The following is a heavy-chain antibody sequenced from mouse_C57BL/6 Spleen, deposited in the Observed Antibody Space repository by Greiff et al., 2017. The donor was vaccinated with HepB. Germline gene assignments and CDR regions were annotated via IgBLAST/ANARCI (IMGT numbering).Heavy chain of an antibody. Sequence: EVQLQESGGGLVQPGGSMKLSCVASGFTFSNYWMNWVRQSPEKGLEWVAQIRLKSDNYATHYAESVKGRFTISRDDSKSSVYLQMNNLRAEDTGIYYCTKEGWFYFDYWGQGTTLTVSS. CDR1: GFTFSNYW. CDR2: IRLKSDNYAT. V-gene: IGHV6-3*01. D-gene: IGHD2-3*01. CDR3: TKEGWFYFDY. J-gene: IGHJ2*01.